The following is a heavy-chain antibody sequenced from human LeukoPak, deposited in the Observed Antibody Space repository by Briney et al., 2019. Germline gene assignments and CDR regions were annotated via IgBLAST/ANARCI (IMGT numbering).Heavy chain of an antibody. V-gene: IGHV4-38-2*01. CDR3: ARLIGMDD. Sequence: PSETLSLTCAVSGYSISSGYYWGWIRQPPGKGLEWIGSIYHSGSTYYNPSLKSRVTISVDTSKNQFSLKLSSVTAADTAVDYCARLIGMDDWGKGTTVTVSS. J-gene: IGHJ6*04. CDR2: IYHSGST. CDR1: GYSISSGYY.